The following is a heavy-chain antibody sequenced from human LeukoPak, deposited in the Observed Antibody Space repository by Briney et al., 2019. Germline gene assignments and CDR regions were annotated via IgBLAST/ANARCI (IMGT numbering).Heavy chain of an antibody. Sequence: SQTLSLTCAVSGGSISSGGYSWSWIRQPPGKGLEWIGYIYHSGSTYYNPSLKSRVTISVDTSKNQFSLRLTSVTTADTAVYYCARGSSGSYFWGQGTLVTVSS. V-gene: IGHV4-30-2*01. CDR1: GGSISSGGYS. CDR2: IYHSGST. J-gene: IGHJ4*02. D-gene: IGHD6-19*01. CDR3: ARGSSGSYF.